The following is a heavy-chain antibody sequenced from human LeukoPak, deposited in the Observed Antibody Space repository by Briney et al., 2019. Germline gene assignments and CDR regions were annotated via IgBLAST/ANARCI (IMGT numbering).Heavy chain of an antibody. CDR3: ASSYGGKSNFDY. CDR2: IIPIFGTA. J-gene: IGHJ4*02. Sequence: SVKVSCKASGGTFSSYAISWVRQAPGQGLEWMGGIIPIFGTANYAQKFQGRVTITADESTSTAYMELSSLRSEDTAVYYCASSYGGKSNFDYWGQGTLVTVSS. D-gene: IGHD4-23*01. V-gene: IGHV1-69*13. CDR1: GGTFSSYA.